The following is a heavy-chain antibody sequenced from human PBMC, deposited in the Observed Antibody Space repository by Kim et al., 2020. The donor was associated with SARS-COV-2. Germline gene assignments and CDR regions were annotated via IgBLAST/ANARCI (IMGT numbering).Heavy chain of an antibody. CDR2: IKKDGSET. Sequence: GGSLRLSCAASGFRFSTYWMTWVRQAPGKGPEWVSNIKKDGSETNYVDSVKGRFTISRDNAKNSLYLHMNSLRAEDTAVYSCARNRVDYWSQVTLVTVSS. CDR1: GFRFSTYW. CDR3: ARNRVDY. D-gene: IGHD3-10*01. J-gene: IGHJ4*02. V-gene: IGHV3-7*01.